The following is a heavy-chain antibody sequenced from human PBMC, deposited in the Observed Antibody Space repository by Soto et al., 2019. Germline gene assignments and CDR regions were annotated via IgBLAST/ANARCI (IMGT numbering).Heavy chain of an antibody. J-gene: IGHJ4*02. Sequence: PSETLSLTCAVSGDSISSGFYWTWIRQPPGKGLEWIGSVYQTGSIHYNPSLKSRVTISVDTSKNQFSLKMISVTASDTAVFYCAKIADFDYWGPGTLVTVS. CDR1: GDSISSGFY. CDR2: VYQTGSI. V-gene: IGHV4-38-2*01. CDR3: AKIADFDY.